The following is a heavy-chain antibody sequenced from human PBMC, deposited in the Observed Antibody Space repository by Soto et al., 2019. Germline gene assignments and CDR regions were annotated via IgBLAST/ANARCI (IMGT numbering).Heavy chain of an antibody. CDR1: GFTFSDYY. V-gene: IGHV3-11*01. D-gene: IGHD6-19*01. J-gene: IGHJ3*01. CDR3: AREGFLRGPWLAAALVL. Sequence: QVHLVESGGGLVKPGGSLRLSCAASGFTFSDYYISWIRQAPGKGLEWLSSISSSGTVIHYADSVTARFTVSRDNAANPLSMQMNSLSAAYAAAYYCAREGFLRGPWLAAALVLWCQGTVVSVSS. CDR2: ISSSGTVI.